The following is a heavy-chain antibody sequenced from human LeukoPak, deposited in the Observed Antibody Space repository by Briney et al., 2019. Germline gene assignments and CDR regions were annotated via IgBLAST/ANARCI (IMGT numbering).Heavy chain of an antibody. CDR1: GFTFSTYG. CDR3: ARGGLTIAEATTSWYLDY. Sequence: PGGSLRLSCAASGFTFSTYGMHWVRQAQGKGLEWVALTWYDGGNKNYADSVKGRFTISRDNSKNTLYLQMNSLRGEDTAVYYCARGGLTIAEATTSWYLDYWGQGTLVTVSS. CDR2: TWYDGGNK. J-gene: IGHJ4*02. D-gene: IGHD1-26*01. V-gene: IGHV3-33*01.